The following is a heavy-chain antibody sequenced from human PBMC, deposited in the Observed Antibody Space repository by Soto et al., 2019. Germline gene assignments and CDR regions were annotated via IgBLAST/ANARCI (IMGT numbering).Heavy chain of an antibody. Sequence: SETLSLTCTVSGGSISSDGYYWSWIRQHPGKGLEWVGYIYYSGNTYSSPSLRSRVTISVDTSKNQFSLKLSSVTAADTAVYYCARDLVVVIEARPGERYNPWDLGLLVTVS. CDR2: IYYSGNT. J-gene: IGHJ5*02. CDR1: GGSISSDGYY. CDR3: ARDLVVVIEARPGERYNP. V-gene: IGHV4-31*03. D-gene: IGHD6-6*01.